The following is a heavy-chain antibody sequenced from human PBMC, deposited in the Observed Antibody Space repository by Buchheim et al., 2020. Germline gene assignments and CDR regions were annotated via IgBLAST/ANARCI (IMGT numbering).Heavy chain of an antibody. D-gene: IGHD3-22*01. CDR2: IYHSGSP. Sequence: QVQLQESGPGLVKPSGPLSLTCAVSGGSISSSNWWSWVRQPPGKGLEWIGEIYHSGSPNYNPSLKSRVTISVAKSKNQFSLKLSSVTAADTAVYYCARVNYYDSSGYHPPKGFDPWGQGTL. CDR1: GGSISSSNW. V-gene: IGHV4-4*02. J-gene: IGHJ5*02. CDR3: ARVNYYDSSGYHPPKGFDP.